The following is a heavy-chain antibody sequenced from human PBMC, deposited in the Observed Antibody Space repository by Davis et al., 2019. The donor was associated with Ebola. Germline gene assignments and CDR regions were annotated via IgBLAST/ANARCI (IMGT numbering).Heavy chain of an antibody. CDR2: ISAYNGNT. D-gene: IGHD3-10*01. V-gene: IGHV1-18*01. CDR3: ARDRLTMVQGGVWFDP. Sequence: ASVKVSCKASGYTFTSYGISWVRQAPGQGLEWMGWISAYNGNTNYAQKLQGRVTMTTDTSTSTAYMELRSLRSDDTAVYYCARDRLTMVQGGVWFDPWGQGTLVTVSS. J-gene: IGHJ5*02. CDR1: GYTFTSYG.